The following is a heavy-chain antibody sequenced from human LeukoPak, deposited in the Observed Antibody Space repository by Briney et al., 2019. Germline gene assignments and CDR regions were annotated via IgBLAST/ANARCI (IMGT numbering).Heavy chain of an antibody. Sequence: GGSLRLSCAASGFTFNSYAMNWVRHAPGKGLVWVSRIISDGSSTSYADSGKGRFTISRDNAKNTLYLQMNSLRAEDTAVYYCARIAAAGHIDYWGQGTLVTVSS. D-gene: IGHD6-13*01. CDR3: ARIAAAGHIDY. CDR2: IISDGSST. J-gene: IGHJ4*02. CDR1: GFTFNSYA. V-gene: IGHV3-74*01.